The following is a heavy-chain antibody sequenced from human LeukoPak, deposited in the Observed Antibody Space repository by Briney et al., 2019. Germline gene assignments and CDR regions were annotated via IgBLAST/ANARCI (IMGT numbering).Heavy chain of an antibody. CDR3: ARDCSTTSCYGDY. Sequence: PGRSLRLSCAASGFTFSSYAMHWVRQAPGKGLEWVAVISYDGSNKYYADSVKGRFTISRDNSKNTLYLQMNSLRAEDTAVYYCARDCSTTSCYGDYWGQGALVTVSS. CDR2: ISYDGSNK. CDR1: GFTFSSYA. V-gene: IGHV3-30-3*01. D-gene: IGHD2-2*01. J-gene: IGHJ4*02.